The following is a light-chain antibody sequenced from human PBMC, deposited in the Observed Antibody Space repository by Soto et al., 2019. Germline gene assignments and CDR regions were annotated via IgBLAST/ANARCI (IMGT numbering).Light chain of an antibody. CDR1: SSDVGGYNY. J-gene: IGLJ2*01. Sequence: QSVLTQPPSASGSPGQSVTISCTGTSSDVGGYNYVSWYQQYPGKAPKLMIYEVSKGPSGVPDRFSGSKSGNTASLTVSGLQAEDEADYYCSSYAGSNTVIFGGGTQLTVL. V-gene: IGLV2-8*01. CDR3: SSYAGSNTVI. CDR2: EVS.